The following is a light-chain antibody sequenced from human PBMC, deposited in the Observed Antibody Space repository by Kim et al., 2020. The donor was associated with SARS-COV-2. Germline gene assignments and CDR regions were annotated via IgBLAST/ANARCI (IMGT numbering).Light chain of an antibody. CDR2: ANN. CDR1: SSNIGSNT. V-gene: IGLV1-44*01. Sequence: ELTQPPSASGTTGQRVTVSCSGSSSNIGSNTVNWYQQLPGTAPKLLIYANNQRPSGVPDRFSGSKSGTSASLAISGLQSEDEADYYCATWDDSFWVFGGGTPLTVL. J-gene: IGLJ3*02. CDR3: ATWDDSFWV.